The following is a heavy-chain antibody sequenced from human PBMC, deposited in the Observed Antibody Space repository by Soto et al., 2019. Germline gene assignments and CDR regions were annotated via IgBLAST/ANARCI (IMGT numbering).Heavy chain of an antibody. CDR1: GFTFSNAW. V-gene: IGHV3-15*01. Sequence: PGGSLRLSCAASGFTFSNAWMSWVRQAPGKGLEWVGRIKSKTDGGTTDYAAPVKGRFTISRDDSKSTLYLQMNSLKTEDTAVYYCTTGPDTTYYYDSSGYRDSGMDVWGQGTTVTVSS. D-gene: IGHD3-22*01. J-gene: IGHJ6*02. CDR2: IKSKTDGGTT. CDR3: TTGPDTTYYYDSSGYRDSGMDV.